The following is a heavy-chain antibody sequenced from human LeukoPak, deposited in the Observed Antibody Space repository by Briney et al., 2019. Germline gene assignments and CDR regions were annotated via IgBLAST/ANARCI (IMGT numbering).Heavy chain of an antibody. CDR2: IYTSGST. V-gene: IGHV4-4*07. CDR1: GGSISSYY. J-gene: IGHJ4*02. D-gene: IGHD2-2*02. Sequence: PSETLSLTCTVSGGSISSYYWSWIRQPAGKGLEWIGRIYTSGSTNYNPSLKSRVTISVDTSKNQFSLKLSSVTAADTAVYYCARVRSDCSSTSCYTALDYWGQGTLVTVSS. CDR3: ARVRSDCSSTSCYTALDY.